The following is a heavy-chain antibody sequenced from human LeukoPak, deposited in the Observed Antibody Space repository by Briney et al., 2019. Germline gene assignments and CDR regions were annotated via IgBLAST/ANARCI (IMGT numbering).Heavy chain of an antibody. D-gene: IGHD3-3*01. CDR1: GYTFTGYY. CDR2: INPNSGGT. J-gene: IGHJ5*02. CDR3: ARVLDFWSGSTNWFDP. Sequence: ASVKVSYKASGYTFTGYYMHWVRQAPGQGLEWMGWINPNSGGTNYAQKFQGRVTMTRDTSISTAYMELSRLRSDDTAVYYCARVLDFWSGSTNWFDPWGQGTLVTVSS. V-gene: IGHV1-2*02.